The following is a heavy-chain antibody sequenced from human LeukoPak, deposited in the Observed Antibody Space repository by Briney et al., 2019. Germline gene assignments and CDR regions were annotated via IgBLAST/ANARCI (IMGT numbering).Heavy chain of an antibody. CDR2: MNPNGGNT. V-gene: IGHV1-8*01. Sequence: ASVKVSCKASGYTFTSYDINWVRQATGQGLEWMGWMNPNGGNTGYAQKFQGRVTMTRNTSISTAYMELSSLRSEDTAVYYCARDGWDIVVVPAAAFDYWGQGTLVTVSS. CDR3: ARDGWDIVVVPAAAFDY. J-gene: IGHJ4*02. D-gene: IGHD2-2*01. CDR1: GYTFTSYD.